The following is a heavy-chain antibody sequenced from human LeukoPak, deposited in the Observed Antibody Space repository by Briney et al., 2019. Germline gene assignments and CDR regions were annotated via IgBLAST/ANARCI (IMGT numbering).Heavy chain of an antibody. J-gene: IGHJ4*02. D-gene: IGHD6-19*01. CDR1: GGSMSIDSHY. Sequence: SETLSLTCTVSGGSMSIDSHYWSWIRQPAGKGLEWIGRIYPSGNTNYNPSLESRATISIDMSKNQFSLKLSSVTAADTAVYYCARVAGYSTGWHPLDFWGQGTLVTVSS. CDR2: IYPSGNT. CDR3: ARVAGYSTGWHPLDF. V-gene: IGHV4-61*02.